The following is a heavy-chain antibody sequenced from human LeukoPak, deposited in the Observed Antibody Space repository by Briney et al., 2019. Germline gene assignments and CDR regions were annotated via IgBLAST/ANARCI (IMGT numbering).Heavy chain of an antibody. J-gene: IGHJ4*02. Sequence: GGSLRLSCAASGFTVSSNYMSWVRQAPGKGLEWVSVIYSAGNTYYTDSVKGRFTISRDNSKNTLYLQMNSLRAEDTAVYYCARDASGFHYFDYWGQGTLVTVSS. V-gene: IGHV3-53*01. CDR2: IYSAGNT. CDR3: ARDASGFHYFDY. CDR1: GFTVSSNY. D-gene: IGHD3-10*01.